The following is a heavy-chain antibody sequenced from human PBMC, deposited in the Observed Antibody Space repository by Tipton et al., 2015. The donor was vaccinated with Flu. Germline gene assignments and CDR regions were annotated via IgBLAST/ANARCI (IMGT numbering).Heavy chain of an antibody. CDR3: AKGYGYIWSPFDY. CDR2: ISWNSAYI. Sequence: SLRLSCPVSGFTFDDLAMHWVRQAPGKGLEWVSGISWNSAYIGYADSVKGRFTISRDSDKNSLYLQMDSLRPDDTALYYCAKGYGYIWSPFDYWGQGTPVTVSS. J-gene: IGHJ4*02. CDR1: GFTFDDLA. D-gene: IGHD1-20*01. V-gene: IGHV3-9*01.